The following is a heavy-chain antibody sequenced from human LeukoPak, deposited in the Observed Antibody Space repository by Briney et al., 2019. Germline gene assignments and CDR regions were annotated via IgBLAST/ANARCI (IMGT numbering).Heavy chain of an antibody. CDR2: FSRSSSYI. V-gene: IGHV3-21*06. CDR1: SFTFNRYS. Sequence: GGSLRLSCAASSFTFNRYSVKWVRQAPGKGLEWVTYFSRSSSYIYYADSVKGRFTISRDNAKNALYLQMNSLRAEDTAVYYCAREFRYCSSTSCYATYYYYYMDVWGKGTTVTVCS. CDR3: AREFRYCSSTSCYATYYYYYMDV. D-gene: IGHD2-2*01. J-gene: IGHJ6*03.